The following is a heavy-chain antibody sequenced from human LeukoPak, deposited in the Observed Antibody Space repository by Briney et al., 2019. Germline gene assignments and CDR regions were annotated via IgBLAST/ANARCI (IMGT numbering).Heavy chain of an antibody. D-gene: IGHD3-10*01. V-gene: IGHV5-51*01. CDR3: ARLLGYYGSGSYSPYVDY. CDR2: IYPGDSDT. Sequence: GESLKISCKGSGYSFTSYWIGWVRQMPGKGLEWMGIIYPGDSDTRYSPSFQGQVTISAGKSISTAYLQWSSLKASDTAMYYCARLLGYYGSGSYSPYVDYWGQGTLVTVSS. J-gene: IGHJ4*02. CDR1: GYSFTSYW.